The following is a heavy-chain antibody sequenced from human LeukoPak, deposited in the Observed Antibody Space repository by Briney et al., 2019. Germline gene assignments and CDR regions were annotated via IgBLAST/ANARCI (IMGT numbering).Heavy chain of an antibody. CDR1: GYTFTNYA. CDR2: INTGNGNT. CDR3: AIVLVAATGASSAFDI. V-gene: IGHV1-3*04. J-gene: IGHJ3*02. Sequence: ASVKVSCKASGYTFTNYALHWVRQAPGQRLEWMGWINTGNGNTRYSQKFQNRVTITRDTSATTAYMELNSLRSEDTAVYYCAIVLVAATGASSAFDIWGQGTLVTVSS. D-gene: IGHD2-15*01.